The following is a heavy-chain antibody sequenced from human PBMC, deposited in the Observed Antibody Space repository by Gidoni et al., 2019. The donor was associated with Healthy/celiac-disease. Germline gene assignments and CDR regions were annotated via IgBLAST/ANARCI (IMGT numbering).Heavy chain of an antibody. CDR2: INHSGST. CDR1: GGSFSGYY. V-gene: IGHV4-34*01. D-gene: IGHD2-15*01. J-gene: IGHJ4*02. Sequence: QVQLQQWGAGLLKPSETLSLTCAVYGGSFSGYYWSWIRQPPGKGLEWIGEINHSGSTNYNPSLKSRVTISVDTSKNQFSLKLSSVTAADTAVYYCARRSLGYHDYWGQGTLVTVSS. CDR3: ARRSLGYHDY.